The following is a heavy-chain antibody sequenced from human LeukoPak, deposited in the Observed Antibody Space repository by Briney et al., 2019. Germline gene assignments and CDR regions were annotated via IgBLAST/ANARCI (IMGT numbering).Heavy chain of an antibody. CDR1: GYTFTSYG. J-gene: IGHJ6*03. Sequence: ASVKVSCKASGYTFTSYGISWVRQAPGQGLEWMGWISAYNGNTNYAQKLQGRVTMTTDTSTSTAYMELRSLRSDGTAVYYCATHSYGPWWYYMDVWGKGTTVTISS. CDR3: ATHSYGPWWYYMDV. CDR2: ISAYNGNT. V-gene: IGHV1-18*01. D-gene: IGHD5-18*01.